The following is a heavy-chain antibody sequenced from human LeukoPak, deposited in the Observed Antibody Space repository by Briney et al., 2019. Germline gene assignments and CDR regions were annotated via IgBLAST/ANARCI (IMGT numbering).Heavy chain of an antibody. CDR2: ISGSGGST. CDR1: GFTFSSYA. CDR3: AKDREGIAAAGYYFDY. J-gene: IGHJ4*02. D-gene: IGHD6-13*01. Sequence: GGSLRLSCAASGFTFSSYAMSWVRQAPGKGLEWVSAISGSGGSTYYADSVKGRFTISRDNSKNTLYLQMNSLRAEDTAVYYCAKDREGIAAAGYYFDYWGQGTLVTVSS. V-gene: IGHV3-23*01.